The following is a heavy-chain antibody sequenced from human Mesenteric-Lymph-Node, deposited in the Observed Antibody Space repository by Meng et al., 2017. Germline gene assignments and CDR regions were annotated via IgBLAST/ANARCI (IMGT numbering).Heavy chain of an antibody. CDR3: ARDLFYFDSSGYYASDY. J-gene: IGHJ4*02. D-gene: IGHD3-22*01. Sequence: ESLKISCTGSGGFTFTNDWMRWVRQAPGKGLGWVANIKQDGSAKYSVDSVKGRFTISRDNAKNSLYLQMDSLRDDDTAVYYCARDLFYFDSSGYYASDYWGQGTLVTVSS. V-gene: IGHV3-7*01. CDR2: IKQDGSAK. CDR1: GGFTFTNDW.